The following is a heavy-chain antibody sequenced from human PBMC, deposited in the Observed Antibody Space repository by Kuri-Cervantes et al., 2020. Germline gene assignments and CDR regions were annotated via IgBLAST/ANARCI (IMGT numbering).Heavy chain of an antibody. D-gene: IGHD3-9*01. CDR1: GFPFSSYW. V-gene: IGHV3-7*01. CDR3: ASAYYDILTGYSAFDY. J-gene: IGHJ4*02. Sequence: GRSLRLSCAASGFPFSSYWMTWVRQAPGKGLEWVANIKQDGSVKYYVDSVKGRFTISRDNSKNTLYLQMNSLRAEDTAVYYCASAYYDILTGYSAFDYWGQGTLVTVSS. CDR2: IKQDGSVK.